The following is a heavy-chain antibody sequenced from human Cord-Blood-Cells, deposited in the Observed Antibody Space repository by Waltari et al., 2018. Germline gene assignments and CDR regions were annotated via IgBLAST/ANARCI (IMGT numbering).Heavy chain of an antibody. Sequence: QVQLVQSGAEVKKPGASVKVSCKASGYTFTGYYMHWVRQAPGQGLEWMGWINPNSGGTNYAQKLQGRVTMTRDTSISTAYMELSRLRSDDTAVYYCATIVATPRYFDYWGQGTLVTV. D-gene: IGHD5-12*01. CDR1: GYTFTGYY. J-gene: IGHJ4*02. CDR3: ATIVATPRYFDY. V-gene: IGHV1-2*02. CDR2: INPNSGGT.